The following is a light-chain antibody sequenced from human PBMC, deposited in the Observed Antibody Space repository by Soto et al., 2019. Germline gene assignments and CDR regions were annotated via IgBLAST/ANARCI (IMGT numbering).Light chain of an antibody. CDR3: QKTYTTPRT. CDR1: RGINTY. J-gene: IGKJ1*01. CDR2: SAS. V-gene: IGKV1-39*01. Sequence: DIQMTRSPSSLSASIGDRVTITCRASRGINTYVNWYQQKPGKAPKLLTFSASTLQSGVPSRFSGGGSGTDLTFTISSLLPEDFATYYCQKTYTTPRTCGQGTKVDIK.